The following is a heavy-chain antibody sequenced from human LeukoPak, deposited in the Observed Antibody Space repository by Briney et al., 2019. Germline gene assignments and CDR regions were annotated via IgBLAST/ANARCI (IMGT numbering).Heavy chain of an antibody. Sequence: GGSLRLSCAASGFTFSNYWMSWVRQAPGKGLEWVANIKQDRSEKYYVDSVKGRFTISRDNAKNSLYLQMNSLRAEDTAVYYCATIHTEWLRLGSYFDYWGQGTLVTVSS. CDR2: IKQDRSEK. V-gene: IGHV3-7*01. CDR3: ATIHTEWLRLGSYFDY. J-gene: IGHJ4*02. D-gene: IGHD5-12*01. CDR1: GFTFSNYW.